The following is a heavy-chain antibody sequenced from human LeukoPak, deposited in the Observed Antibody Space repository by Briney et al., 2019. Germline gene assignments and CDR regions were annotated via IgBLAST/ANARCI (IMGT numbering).Heavy chain of an antibody. CDR2: ISFDGSTK. V-gene: IGHV3-30-3*01. CDR1: GFTFSSYG. D-gene: IGHD5-24*01. CDR3: AKAERWLQSDY. Sequence: GGSLRLSCAASGFTFSSYGMHWVRQAPGKGLEWVAVISFDGSTKYYADSVKGRFTISRDNSKNTLYLQMNSLRAEDTAVYYCAKAERWLQSDYWGQGTLVTVSS. J-gene: IGHJ4*02.